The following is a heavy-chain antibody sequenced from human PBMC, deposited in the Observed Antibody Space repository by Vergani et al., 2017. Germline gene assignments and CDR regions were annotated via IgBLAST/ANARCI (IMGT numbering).Heavy chain of an antibody. V-gene: IGHV4-39*02. CDR3: ARDDLDLGAFDI. CDR1: GGSISSSSYY. CDR2: IYYSGTT. J-gene: IGHJ3*02. D-gene: IGHD1-1*01. Sequence: QLQLQESGPGLVKPSETLSLTCTVSGGSISSSSYYWGWIRQPPGKGLDWIGSIYYSGTTYYNPSLRSRVTISVDTSKNRFSLKVSSVTAADTAVYYCARDDLDLGAFDIWGQGTMVTVSS.